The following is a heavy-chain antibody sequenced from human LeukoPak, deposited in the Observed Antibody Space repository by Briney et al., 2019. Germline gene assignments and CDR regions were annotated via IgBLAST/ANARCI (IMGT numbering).Heavy chain of an antibody. V-gene: IGHV1-8*03. CDR3: ASRMVDYYGSGNNWFDP. D-gene: IGHD3-10*01. Sequence: ASVKVSCKASGYTFTGYYMHWVRQATGQGLEWMGWMNPNSGNTGYAQKFQGRVTITRNTSISTAYMELSSLRSEDTAVYYCASRMVDYYGSGNNWFDPWGQGTLVTVSS. J-gene: IGHJ5*02. CDR1: GYTFTGYY. CDR2: MNPNSGNT.